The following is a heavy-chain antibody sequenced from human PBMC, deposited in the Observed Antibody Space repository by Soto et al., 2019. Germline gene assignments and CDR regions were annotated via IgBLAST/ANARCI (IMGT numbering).Heavy chain of an antibody. CDR3: AKASSSWPLGYYFDY. CDR1: GFTFSSYA. J-gene: IGHJ4*02. V-gene: IGHV3-23*01. CDR2: ISGSGGST. Sequence: GGSLRLSCAASGFTFSSYAMSWVRQAPGKGLEWVSAISGSGGSTYYADSVKGRFTISRDNSKNTLYLQMNSLRAEDTAVYYCAKASSSWPLGYYFDYWGQGTLVTVSS. D-gene: IGHD6-13*01.